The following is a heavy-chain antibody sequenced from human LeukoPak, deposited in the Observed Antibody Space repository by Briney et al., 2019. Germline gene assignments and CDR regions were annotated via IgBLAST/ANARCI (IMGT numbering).Heavy chain of an antibody. CDR2: IWYDGSNK. V-gene: IGHV3-33*06. Sequence: GGSLRLSCAASGFTFSSYGMHWVRQAPGKGLEWVAVIWYDGSNKYYADSVKGRFTISRDNSKNTLYLQMNSLRAEDTAVYYCAKDASLYSGYDYDYWGQGTLVTVSS. CDR3: AKDASLYSGYDYDY. CDR1: GFTFSSYG. J-gene: IGHJ4*02. D-gene: IGHD5-12*01.